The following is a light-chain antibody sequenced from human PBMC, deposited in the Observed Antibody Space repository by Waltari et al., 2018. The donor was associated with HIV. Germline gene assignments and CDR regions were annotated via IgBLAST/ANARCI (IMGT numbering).Light chain of an antibody. V-gene: IGLV1-47*01. CDR3: ASCDDNLNSWV. J-gene: IGLJ3*02. Sequence: QSVVTQPHSASGTPGQRVTISCSGSDSNIGSNYVYWYQDLPGTAPKLPVYKNNQRSSGVPDRFSGSKSDTSASLAISGLRSEDEADYYCASCDDNLNSWVFGGGTKLTVL. CDR2: KNN. CDR1: DSNIGSNY.